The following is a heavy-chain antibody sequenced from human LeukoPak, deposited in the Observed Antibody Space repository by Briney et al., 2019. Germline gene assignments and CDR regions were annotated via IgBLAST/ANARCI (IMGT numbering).Heavy chain of an antibody. CDR3: ARASYSYDISGWVPFDY. CDR2: IYTSGST. Sequence: PSETLSLTCTVSGNSISSGDYYWSWIRQPAGKGLEWIGRIYTSGSTTYNPSLKSRVTISGDTSENQFSLRLSSVTAEDPAVYYCARASYSYDISGWVPFDYWGQGTLVTVSS. J-gene: IGHJ4*02. D-gene: IGHD3-22*01. V-gene: IGHV4-61*02. CDR1: GNSISSGDYY.